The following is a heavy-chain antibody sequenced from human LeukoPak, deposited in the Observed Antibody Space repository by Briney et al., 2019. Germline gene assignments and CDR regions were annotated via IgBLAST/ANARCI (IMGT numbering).Heavy chain of an antibody. Sequence: GGSLRLSCTGAGFTFATYTFNWVRQAPGKGLEWVSYSSSSGSTIYYADSVKGRFTISRDNAKNSLYLQMNSLRAEDTAVYYCARDPPGTWIHWGQGTLVTVSS. J-gene: IGHJ4*02. CDR1: GFTFATYT. CDR2: SSSSGSTI. CDR3: ARDPPGTWIH. D-gene: IGHD1-1*01. V-gene: IGHV3-48*04.